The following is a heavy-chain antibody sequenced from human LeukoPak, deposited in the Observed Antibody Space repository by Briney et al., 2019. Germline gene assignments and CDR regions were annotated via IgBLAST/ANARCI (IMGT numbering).Heavy chain of an antibody. CDR2: IYTSGST. D-gene: IGHD2-15*01. CDR1: GGSISSSSYY. J-gene: IGHJ4*02. CDR3: ARDSPPAYCSSGSCYFDS. Sequence: SETLSLTCTVSGGSISSSSYYWSWIRQPAGKGLEWIGRIYTSGSTDYNPSLKSRVTISRDTSKNEFSLILNSLTAADTAVYYCARDSPPAYCSSGSCYFDSWGQGTLVTVSS. V-gene: IGHV4-61*02.